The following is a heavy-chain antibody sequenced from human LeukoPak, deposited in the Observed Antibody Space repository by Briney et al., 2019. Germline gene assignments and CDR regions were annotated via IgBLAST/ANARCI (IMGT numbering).Heavy chain of an antibody. CDR3: ARESHGERH. V-gene: IGHV3-30-3*01. J-gene: IGHJ1*01. CDR2: ISYDGSNK. CDR1: GFTFSSYT. Sequence: GGSLRLSCAASGFTFSSYTMNWVRQAPGKGLEWVAVISYDGSNKYYADSVKGRFTISRDNSKNTLYLQMNSLRAEDTAVYYCARESHGERHWGQGTLVTVSS. D-gene: IGHD4-17*01.